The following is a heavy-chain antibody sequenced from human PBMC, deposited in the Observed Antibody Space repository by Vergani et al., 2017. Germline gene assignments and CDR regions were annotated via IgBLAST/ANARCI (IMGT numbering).Heavy chain of an antibody. CDR3: ARADGDYEGGLDVY. CDR2: ISSSGSTI. V-gene: IGHV3-48*03. J-gene: IGHJ4*02. CDR1: GFTFSSYE. D-gene: IGHD4-17*01. Sequence: EVQLVESGGGLVQPGGSLRLSCAASGFTFSSYEMNWVRQAPGKGLEWVSYISSSGSTIYYADSVKGRFTISRDNAKNSLYLQMNSLRAEDTAVYYCARADGDYEGGLDVYWGQGTLVTVSS.